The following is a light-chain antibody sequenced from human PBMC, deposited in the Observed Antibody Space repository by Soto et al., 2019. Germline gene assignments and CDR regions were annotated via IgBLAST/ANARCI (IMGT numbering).Light chain of an antibody. J-gene: IGKJ4*01. V-gene: IGKV1-12*01. Sequence: DIQMTQSPSSVSASVGDRVTITCRASQGISSWLAWYQQKPGKAPKLLIYAASSLHGGVPSRFSSTGSVTDFTLTISSLQPEDVETYYCQQVNSFPRTFGGATKVEFK. CDR1: QGISSW. CDR3: QQVNSFPRT. CDR2: AAS.